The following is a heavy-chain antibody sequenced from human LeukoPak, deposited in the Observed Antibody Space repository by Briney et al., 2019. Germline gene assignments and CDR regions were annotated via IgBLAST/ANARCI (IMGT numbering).Heavy chain of an antibody. CDR3: AKMVPYYYDSSGYYPD. CDR2: ISYDGSNK. V-gene: IGHV3-30*18. CDR1: GFTFSSYG. J-gene: IGHJ4*02. D-gene: IGHD3-22*01. Sequence: GGSLRLSCAASGFTFSSYGMHWVRQAPGKGLEWVAVISYDGSNKYYADSVKGRFTTSRDDSKNTLYLQMNSLRAEDTAVYYCAKMVPYYYDSSGYYPDWGQGTLVTVSS.